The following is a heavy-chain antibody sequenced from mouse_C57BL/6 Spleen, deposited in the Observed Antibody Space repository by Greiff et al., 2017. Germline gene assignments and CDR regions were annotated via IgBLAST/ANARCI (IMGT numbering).Heavy chain of an antibody. V-gene: IGHV1-54*01. CDR1: GYAFTNYL. CDR3: ARMDDGFDY. Sequence: VQLQQSGAELVRPGTSVKVSCKASGYAFTNYLIEGVKQRPGQGLEWIGVINPGSGGTNYNEKFKGKATLTADKSSSTAYMQLSSLTSEDSAVYFCARMDDGFDYWGQGTTLTVSS. J-gene: IGHJ2*01. D-gene: IGHD2-3*01. CDR2: INPGSGGT.